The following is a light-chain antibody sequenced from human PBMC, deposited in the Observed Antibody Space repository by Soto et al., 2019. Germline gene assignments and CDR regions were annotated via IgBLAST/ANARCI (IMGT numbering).Light chain of an antibody. V-gene: IGLV2-11*01. CDR1: SSDVGGYDF. Sequence: QSVLTQPPSVSGAPGQRVTLSCTGTSSDVGGYDFVSWYQQYPGKAPKLIIYDVTKRTSGVPDRFSGSKSGNSASLTISGLQAEDEADYYCSSYAGSYILGVFGGGTQLTVL. CDR3: SSYAGSYILGV. J-gene: IGLJ3*02. CDR2: DVT.